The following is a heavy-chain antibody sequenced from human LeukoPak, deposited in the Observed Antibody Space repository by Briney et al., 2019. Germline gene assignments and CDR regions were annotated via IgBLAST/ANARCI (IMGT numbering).Heavy chain of an antibody. J-gene: IGHJ4*02. V-gene: IGHV3-30-3*01. Sequence: GGSLRLSCAASGFTLSSYAMHWVRQAPGKGLEWVTLMSYDGSNKYYTDSVKGRFTISRDNSKDTLYLQMNSLRAEDTAVYYCARSTPAYSYGVDYWGQGTLVTVSS. CDR1: GFTLSSYA. D-gene: IGHD5-18*01. CDR3: ARSTPAYSYGVDY. CDR2: MSYDGSNK.